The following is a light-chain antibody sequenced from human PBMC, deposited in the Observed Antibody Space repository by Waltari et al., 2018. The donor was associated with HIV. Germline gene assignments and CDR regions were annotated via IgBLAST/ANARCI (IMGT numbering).Light chain of an antibody. CDR3: SSYAGSNTLI. CDR1: SSDVGPYNY. CDR2: EVT. V-gene: IGLV2-8*01. Sequence: QSALTQPPSASGSPGHSVTISCTGTSSDVGPYNYVPGYQQHPGKPPTLIIYEVTKRPSGVPDRFSASKSGNTASLTVSGLQTDDEADYYCSSYAGSNTLIFGGGTNLIVL. J-gene: IGLJ2*01.